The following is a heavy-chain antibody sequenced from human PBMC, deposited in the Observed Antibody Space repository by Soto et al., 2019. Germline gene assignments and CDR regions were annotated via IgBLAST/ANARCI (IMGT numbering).Heavy chain of an antibody. D-gene: IGHD5-18*01. CDR2: IYPGDSDT. CDR1: GYSFTNYW. CDR3: ARQDYNYAYFDF. Sequence: PXGSLKISCKGCGYSFTNYWIGWVRQMPGKGLEWMGIIYPGDSDTRYSPSFQGQVVISVDQSISTAYLQWSSLQASDTAMYYCARQDYNYAYFDFWGQGTLVTASS. V-gene: IGHV5-51*01. J-gene: IGHJ4*02.